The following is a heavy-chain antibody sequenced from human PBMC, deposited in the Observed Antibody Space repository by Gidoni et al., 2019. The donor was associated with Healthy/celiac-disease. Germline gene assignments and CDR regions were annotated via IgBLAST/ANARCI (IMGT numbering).Heavy chain of an antibody. CDR2: IYSSGSTI. CDR3: ARDKLELRGGVYYYYGMDV. V-gene: IGHV3-48*01. D-gene: IGHD1-7*01. J-gene: IGHJ6*02. Sequence: EVQLVESGGGLVQPGGSLRLSCAASGFTFSTYHMNWVRQAPGTGVELVSYIYSSGSTIYYADSVKGRFTISRDNAKNSLYLQMNSLRAEDTAVYYCARDKLELRGGVYYYYGMDVWGQGTTVTVSS. CDR1: GFTFSTYH.